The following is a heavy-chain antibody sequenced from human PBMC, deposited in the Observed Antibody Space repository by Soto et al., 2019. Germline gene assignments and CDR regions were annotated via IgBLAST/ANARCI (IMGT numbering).Heavy chain of an antibody. CDR2: IIPIFGTA. Sequence: GASVKVSCKASGGTFSSYAISWVRQAPGQGLEWMGGIIPIFGTANYAQKFQGRVTITADESTSTAYMELSSLRSEDTAVYYCAGTRLVGATPYYYYGMEVWGQGNKVTVSS. J-gene: IGHJ6*02. CDR3: AGTRLVGATPYYYYGMEV. CDR1: GGTFSSYA. V-gene: IGHV1-69*13. D-gene: IGHD1-26*01.